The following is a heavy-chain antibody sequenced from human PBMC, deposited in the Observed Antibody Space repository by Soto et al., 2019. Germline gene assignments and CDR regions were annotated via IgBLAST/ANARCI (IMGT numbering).Heavy chain of an antibody. J-gene: IGHJ4*02. D-gene: IGHD5-12*01. Sequence: QVQLQESGPGLVKPSETLSLTCTVSGGSVSSGSYYWSWIRQPPGEGLEWIGYIYSSGSTSYNPSLKSRVTISVDTSKNQFSLKLSSVTAADTAVYYCARDGDGYNYWGQGTLVTVSS. CDR1: GGSVSSGSYY. V-gene: IGHV4-61*01. CDR2: IYSSGST. CDR3: ARDGDGYNY.